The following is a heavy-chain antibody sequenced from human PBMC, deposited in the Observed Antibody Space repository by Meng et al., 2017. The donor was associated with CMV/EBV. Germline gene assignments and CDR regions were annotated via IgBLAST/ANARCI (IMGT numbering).Heavy chain of an antibody. CDR3: AADYCGGDCYAGTKFDY. D-gene: IGHD2-21*01. J-gene: IGHJ4*02. CDR2: IIPILGIA. V-gene: IGHV1-69*10. Sequence: SVKVSCKASGGTFSSYAISWVRQAPGQGLEWMGGIIPILGIANYAKKFQGRVTITADKSTSTAYMELSSLRSEDTAVYYCAADYCGGDCYAGTKFDYWGQGTLVTVSS. CDR1: GGTFSSYA.